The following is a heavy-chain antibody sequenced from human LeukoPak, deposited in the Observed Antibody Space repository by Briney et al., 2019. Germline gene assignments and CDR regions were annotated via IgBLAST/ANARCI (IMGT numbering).Heavy chain of an antibody. CDR3: ARELGYCSSTSCYNSNFDY. J-gene: IGHJ4*02. D-gene: IGHD2-2*02. CDR2: INHSGST. Sequence: SETLSLTCAVYGGSFSGYYWSWIRQPPGKGLEWIGEINHSGSTNYNPSLKSRVTISVDTSKNQFSLKLSSVTAADTAVYYCARELGYCSSTSCYNSNFDYWGQGTLVTVSS. CDR1: GGSFSGYY. V-gene: IGHV4-34*01.